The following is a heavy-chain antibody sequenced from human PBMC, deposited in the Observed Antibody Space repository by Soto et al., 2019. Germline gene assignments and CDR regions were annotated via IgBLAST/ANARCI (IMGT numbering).Heavy chain of an antibody. Sequence: GGSLRLSCAASGFTFSSYSMNWVRQAPGRGLEWVSSISSSSSYIYYADSVKGRFTISRDNAKNSLYLQMNSLRAEDTAVYYCARDRGYDNWYFDLWGRGTLVTVSS. J-gene: IGHJ2*01. D-gene: IGHD5-12*01. V-gene: IGHV3-21*01. CDR1: GFTFSSYS. CDR2: ISSSSSYI. CDR3: ARDRGYDNWYFDL.